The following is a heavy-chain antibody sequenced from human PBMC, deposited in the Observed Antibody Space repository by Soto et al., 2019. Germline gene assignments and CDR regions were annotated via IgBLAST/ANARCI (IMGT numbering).Heavy chain of an antibody. J-gene: IGHJ5*02. V-gene: IGHV4-34*01. CDR2: INHTGGT. D-gene: IGHD1-20*01. Sequence: SETLSLTCAVYGGSVNGYYWNWIRQPPGKGLEWIGEINHTGGTHYNPSLKSRVTMSVDTSKNQFSLRLSSVTAADTAIYYSAPRITVLGLLLPPFDPWGQGTQVTVSS. CDR1: GGSVNGYY. CDR3: APRITVLGLLLPPFDP.